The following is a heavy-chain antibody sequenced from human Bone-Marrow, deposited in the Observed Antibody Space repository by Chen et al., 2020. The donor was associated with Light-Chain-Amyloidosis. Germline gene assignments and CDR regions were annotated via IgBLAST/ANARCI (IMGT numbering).Heavy chain of an antibody. J-gene: IGHJ1*01. Sequence: QVQLVQSGAEVKKPGASVKVSCKASGYTFTGYYMHWVRQAPGHGLEWMGWINPNSGGTNYAQRFQGRVTMSRDTSISTAYMELSRLRSDDTAVYYCARVSQTFGYYGSGSYYFPAPEEEYFQRWGQGTLVTVSS. CDR1: GYTFTGYY. V-gene: IGHV1-2*02. D-gene: IGHD3-10*01. CDR3: ARVSQTFGYYGSGSYYFPAPEEEYFQR. CDR2: INPNSGGT.